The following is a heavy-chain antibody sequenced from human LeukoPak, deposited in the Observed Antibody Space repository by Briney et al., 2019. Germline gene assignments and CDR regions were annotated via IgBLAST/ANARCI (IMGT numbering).Heavy chain of an antibody. V-gene: IGHV3-33*01. J-gene: IGHJ4*02. CDR1: GFNFRSFG. Sequence: GGSLRLSCAASGFNFRSFGMHWVRQAPGKGLEWVAAIWYDGGSKYYADSLKGRFTVSRDNSKNTLHLQVSSLRAEDTAVYYCARDAGGGFNSFNYWGQGVLVTVSS. D-gene: IGHD3-16*01. CDR3: ARDAGGGFNSFNY. CDR2: IWYDGGSK.